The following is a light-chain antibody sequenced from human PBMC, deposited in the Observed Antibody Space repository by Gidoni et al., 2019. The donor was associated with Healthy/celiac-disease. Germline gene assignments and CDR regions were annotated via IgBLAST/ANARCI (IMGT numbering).Light chain of an antibody. CDR1: QSISSW. CDR2: KAS. Sequence: DIQMTQSPSTLSASVGDRVTITCRASQSISSWLAWYQQKPVKAPKLLIYKASSLESGVPSRFSVSGSGTEFTLTISSLQPDDFATYYCQQYNSYSRTFGQGTKVEIK. J-gene: IGKJ1*01. CDR3: QQYNSYSRT. V-gene: IGKV1-5*03.